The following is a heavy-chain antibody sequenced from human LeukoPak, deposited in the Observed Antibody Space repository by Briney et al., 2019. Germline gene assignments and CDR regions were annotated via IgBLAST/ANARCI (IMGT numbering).Heavy chain of an antibody. CDR3: TRDVGFYGSGSYYRD. V-gene: IGHV3-74*01. Sequence: GGSLRLSCAASGFTFSNYWMHWVRQASGKGLVWVSRISTDGNTTNYADSVKGRFTISRDNAKNTLYLQMSSLTAEDTAVYYCTRDVGFYGSGSYYRDWGQGSLVTVSS. J-gene: IGHJ4*02. CDR2: ISTDGNTT. D-gene: IGHD3-10*01. CDR1: GFTFSNYW.